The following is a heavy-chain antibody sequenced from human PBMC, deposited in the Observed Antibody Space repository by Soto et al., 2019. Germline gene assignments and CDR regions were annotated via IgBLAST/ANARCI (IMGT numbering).Heavy chain of an antibody. D-gene: IGHD1-26*01. CDR2: INTDGSST. V-gene: IGHV3-74*01. J-gene: IGHJ4*02. CDR3: ARVGRVWEPVT. Sequence: EVQLVESGGGLVQPGGSLRLSCAASVFTFSSFWMHWVRQVPGKGLVWVSRINTDGSSTSYADSVKGRFTISRDNAKNTVYLQMNSLRAEDTAVYYCARVGRVWEPVTWGQGTLVTVSS. CDR1: VFTFSSFW.